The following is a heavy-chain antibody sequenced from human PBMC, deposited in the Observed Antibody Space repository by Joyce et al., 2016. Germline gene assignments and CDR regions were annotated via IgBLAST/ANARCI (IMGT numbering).Heavy chain of an antibody. Sequence: QVQLVQSGAEVKKPGASVKVSCQASGYTFISYGLSWVRQAPGQGLEWMGWIRTYNGDTKYVQKFQGRVTMTTDTATSTAYMELRSLRSDDTAVYYCVRESISLGEWWRYWGQGTLVTVSS. CDR3: VRESISLGEWWRY. V-gene: IGHV1-18*01. D-gene: IGHD2-8*01. J-gene: IGHJ4*02. CDR2: IRTYNGDT. CDR1: GYTFISYG.